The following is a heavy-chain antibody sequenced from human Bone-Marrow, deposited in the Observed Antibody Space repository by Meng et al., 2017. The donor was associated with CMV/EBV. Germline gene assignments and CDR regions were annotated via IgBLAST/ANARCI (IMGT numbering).Heavy chain of an antibody. V-gene: IGHV3-15*01. J-gene: IGHJ5*02. CDR3: VTAYRGTFGGVS. CDR2: IRSKTDGGTI. D-gene: IGHD3-16*01. Sequence: GESLKISCAASGFTFSNAWMSWVRQVPGKGLEWVGRIRSKTDGGTIEYVAPVKGRFTIFRDDSKNTLFLQMNSLKIEDTGVYYCVTAYRGTFGGVSWGRGTLVTVSS. CDR1: GFTFSNAW.